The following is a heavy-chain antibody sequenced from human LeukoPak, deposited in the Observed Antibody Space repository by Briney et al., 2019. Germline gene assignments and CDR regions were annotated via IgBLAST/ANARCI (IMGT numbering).Heavy chain of an antibody. J-gene: IGHJ4*02. CDR2: IRSKANSYAT. V-gene: IGHV3-73*01. CDR3: TRPGIAAAGIRDY. CDR1: GCTFSGSA. Sequence: GGSLRLSCAASGCTFSGSAMHWVRKASGKGLEWVGRIRSKANSYATAYAASVKGRFTISRDDSKNTAYLQMNSLKTEDTAVYYCTRPGIAAAGIRDYWGQGTLVTVSS. D-gene: IGHD6-13*01.